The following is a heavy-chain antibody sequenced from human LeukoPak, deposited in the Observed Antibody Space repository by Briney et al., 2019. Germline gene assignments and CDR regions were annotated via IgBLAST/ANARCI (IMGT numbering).Heavy chain of an antibody. D-gene: IGHD1/OR15-1a*01. CDR2: IYHSGST. CDR1: GYSISSGYY. CDR3: ARVSPVNTKPYNWFDP. V-gene: IGHV4-38-2*02. J-gene: IGHJ5*02. Sequence: SETLSLTCTVSGYSISSGYYWGWLRQPPGKGLEWIGSIYHSGSTYYNPSLKSRVTISVDTSKNQFPLKLSSVTAADTAVYYCARVSPVNTKPYNWFDPWGQGTLVTVSS.